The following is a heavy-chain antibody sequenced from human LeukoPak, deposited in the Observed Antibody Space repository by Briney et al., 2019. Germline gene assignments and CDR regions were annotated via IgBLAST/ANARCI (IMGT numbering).Heavy chain of an antibody. CDR1: GGSISSYY. V-gene: IGHV4-4*07. CDR3: ARDDNRGYCSGGSCPPMDV. Sequence: SETLSLTCTVSGGSISSYYWSWLRQPAGKGLEWIGRIYTSGSTNYNPSLKGRVTMSVDTSKNQFSLKLSSVTAADTAVYYCARDDNRGYCSGGSCPPMDVWGKGTTVTVSS. CDR2: IYTSGST. J-gene: IGHJ6*04. D-gene: IGHD2-15*01.